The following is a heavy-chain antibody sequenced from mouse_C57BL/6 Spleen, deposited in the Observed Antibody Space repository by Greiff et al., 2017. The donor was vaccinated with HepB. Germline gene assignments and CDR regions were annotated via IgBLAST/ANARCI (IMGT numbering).Heavy chain of an antibody. CDR1: GFSLTSYG. CDR3: ATIDDGPFFDY. J-gene: IGHJ2*01. V-gene: IGHV2-2*01. CDR2: IWSGGST. Sequence: VQLQQSGPGLVQPSQSLSITCTVSGFSLTSYGVHWVRQSPGKGLEWLGVIWSGGSTDYNAAFISRLSISKDNSKSQVFFKMNSLQADDTAIYYCATIDDGPFFDYWGQGTTLTVSS. D-gene: IGHD2-3*01.